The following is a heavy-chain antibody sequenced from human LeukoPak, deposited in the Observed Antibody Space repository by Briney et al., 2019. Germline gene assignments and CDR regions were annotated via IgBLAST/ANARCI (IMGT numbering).Heavy chain of an antibody. CDR2: IHYSGST. D-gene: IGHD6-19*01. Sequence: SGTLSLTCTVSGGSISSSSYYWAWIRQPPGKGLEWIGSIHYSGSTHYNPSLNSRVTISVDTSKNQFSLKLSSVTAADTAVYYCARRQGGWGGPHFDYWGQGTLVTVSS. CDR1: GGSISSSSYY. CDR3: ARRQGGWGGPHFDY. J-gene: IGHJ4*02. V-gene: IGHV4-39*01.